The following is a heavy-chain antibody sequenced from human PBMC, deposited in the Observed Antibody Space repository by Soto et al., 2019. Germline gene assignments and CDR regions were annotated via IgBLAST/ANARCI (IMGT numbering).Heavy chain of an antibody. V-gene: IGHV3-30-3*01. J-gene: IGHJ1*01. Sequence: GGSLRLSCVASGFIFSDYAMHWARQAPGKGLEWVALISPAGTNQYYADSAKGRFTISRDNSKNTLYLQMNSLRPGDTGLYYCARENSRISPRLFQHWGHGTLVTVSS. CDR2: ISPAGTNQ. D-gene: IGHD6-6*01. CDR1: GFIFSDYA. CDR3: ARENSRISPRLFQH.